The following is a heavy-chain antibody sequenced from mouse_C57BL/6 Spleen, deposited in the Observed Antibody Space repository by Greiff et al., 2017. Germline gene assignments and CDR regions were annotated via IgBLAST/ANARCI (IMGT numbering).Heavy chain of an antibody. V-gene: IGHV5-9*01. J-gene: IGHJ2*01. CDR2: ISGGGGNT. Sequence: EVKVVESGGGLVKPGGSLKLSCAASGFTFSSYTMSWVRQTPEKRLEWVATISGGGGNTYYPDIVKGRFTISRDNAKNTLYLQMSSLRSEDTALYYCARPDGYLYYFDYWGQGTTLTVSS. CDR1: GFTFSSYT. CDR3: ARPDGYLYYFDY. D-gene: IGHD2-3*01.